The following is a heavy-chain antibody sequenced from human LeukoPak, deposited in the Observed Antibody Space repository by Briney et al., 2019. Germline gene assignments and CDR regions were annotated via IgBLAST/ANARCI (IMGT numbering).Heavy chain of an antibody. Sequence: SETLALTCTVSGGSISSYYWSWIRQPPGKGLEWIGYIYYSGSTNYNPSLKSRVTISVDTSKNQFSLKLSSVTAADTAVYYCARVPPRTIFGVVTYYYGMDVWGQGTTVTVSS. CDR2: IYYSGST. J-gene: IGHJ6*02. V-gene: IGHV4-59*01. CDR3: ARVPPRTIFGVVTYYYGMDV. CDR1: GGSISSYY. D-gene: IGHD3-3*01.